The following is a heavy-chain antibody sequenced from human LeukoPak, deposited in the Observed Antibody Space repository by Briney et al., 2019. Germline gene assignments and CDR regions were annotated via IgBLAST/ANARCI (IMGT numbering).Heavy chain of an antibody. CDR3: ARDRALGDGNSPGDAFDI. Sequence: SVKVSCKASGGTFSSYAISWVRQAPGQGLEWMGGIIPIFGTANYAQKFQGRVTITADEYTSTAYMELSSLRSEDTAVYYCARDRALGDGNSPGDAFDIWGQGTMVTVSS. V-gene: IGHV1-69*13. D-gene: IGHD5-24*01. J-gene: IGHJ3*02. CDR2: IIPIFGTA. CDR1: GGTFSSYA.